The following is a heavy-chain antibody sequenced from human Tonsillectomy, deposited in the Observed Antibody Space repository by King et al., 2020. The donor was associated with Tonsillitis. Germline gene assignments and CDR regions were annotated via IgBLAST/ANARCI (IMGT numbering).Heavy chain of an antibody. CDR3: AKDFKRRGRIVVVPAAIGAFDI. Sequence: VQLVESGGGLVQPGGSLRLSCAASGFTFSSYAMSWVRQAPGKGLEWVSAISGSGGSTYYADSVKGRFTISRDNSKNTLYLQMNSLRAEDTAVYYCAKDFKRRGRIVVVPAAIGAFDIWGQGTMVTVSS. V-gene: IGHV3-23*04. J-gene: IGHJ3*02. D-gene: IGHD2-2*01. CDR2: ISGSGGST. CDR1: GFTFSSYA.